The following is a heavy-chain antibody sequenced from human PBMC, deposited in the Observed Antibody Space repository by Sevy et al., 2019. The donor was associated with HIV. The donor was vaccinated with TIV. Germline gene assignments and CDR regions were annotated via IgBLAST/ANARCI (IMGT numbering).Heavy chain of an antibody. D-gene: IGHD6-13*01. V-gene: IGHV3-48*03. Sequence: GGSLRLSCAASGFTFSSYEMNWVRQAPGKGLEWVSYISSSGRTIYYADSVKGRVTISRDNAKNSLYLQMNSLRAEDTAVYYCARAPGVAAAGKYYYYYMDVWRKGTTVTVSS. J-gene: IGHJ6*03. CDR2: ISSSGRTI. CDR1: GFTFSSYE. CDR3: ARAPGVAAAGKYYYYYMDV.